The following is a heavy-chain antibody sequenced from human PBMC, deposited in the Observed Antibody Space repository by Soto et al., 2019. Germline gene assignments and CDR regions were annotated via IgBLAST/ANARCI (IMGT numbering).Heavy chain of an antibody. Sequence: QVQLVQSGAEVKKPGASVKVSCKASGYTFTGYHMHWVRQAPGQGLEWMGWINPKSGDTNYAQKCRGWVTMTRDTSISTAYMELDSLKSDDTAVYYCAREDHFKSSPAFDSWGQGTLVAVSS. V-gene: IGHV1-2*04. D-gene: IGHD6-6*01. CDR3: AREDHFKSSPAFDS. CDR2: INPKSGDT. CDR1: GYTFTGYH. J-gene: IGHJ4*02.